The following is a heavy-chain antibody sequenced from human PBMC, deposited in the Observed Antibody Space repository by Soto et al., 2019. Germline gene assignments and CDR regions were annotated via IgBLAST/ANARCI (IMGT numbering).Heavy chain of an antibody. CDR3: AQSITGTWHWFDP. CDR1: GGSISSYY. V-gene: IGHV4-59*01. CDR2: IYYSGST. J-gene: IGHJ5*02. Sequence: SETLSLTCTVSGGSISSYYWSWIRQPPGKGLEWIGYIYYSGSTNYNPSLKSRVTISVDTSKNQFSLKLSSVTAADTAVYYCAQSITGTWHWFDPWGQGTLVTVSS. D-gene: IGHD1-20*01.